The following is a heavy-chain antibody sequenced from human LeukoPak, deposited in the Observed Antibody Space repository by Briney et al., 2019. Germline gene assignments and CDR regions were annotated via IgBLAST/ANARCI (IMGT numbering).Heavy chain of an antibody. D-gene: IGHD3-10*01. CDR1: GYTFTGYY. J-gene: IGHJ6*03. V-gene: IGHV1-2*02. CDR3: ARARLWSGELLRETYYYYYYYMDV. Sequence: ASVKVSCKASGYTFTGYYMHWVRQAPGQGLEWMGWINPNSGGTNYAQKFQGRVTMTRDTSISTAYMELSRLRSDDTAVYYCARARLWSGELLRETYYYYYYYMDVWGKGTTVTISS. CDR2: INPNSGGT.